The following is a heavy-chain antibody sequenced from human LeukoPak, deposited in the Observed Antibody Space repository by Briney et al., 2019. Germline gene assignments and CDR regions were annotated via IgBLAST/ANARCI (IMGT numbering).Heavy chain of an antibody. Sequence: GGPLRLSCAASGFTFSSYAMSWVRQAPGKGLEWVSAISGSGGSTYYADSVKGRFTISRDNSKNTLYLQMNSLRAEDTAVYYCAKDEGSSGCKNWGQGTLVTVSS. CDR3: AKDEGSSGCKN. CDR2: ISGSGGST. D-gene: IGHD3-22*01. V-gene: IGHV3-23*01. CDR1: GFTFSSYA. J-gene: IGHJ4*02.